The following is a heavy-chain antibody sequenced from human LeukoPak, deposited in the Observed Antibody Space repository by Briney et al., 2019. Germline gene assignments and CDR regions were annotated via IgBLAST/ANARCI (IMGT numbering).Heavy chain of an antibody. D-gene: IGHD3-16*02. CDR1: GGSISSSSYS. Sequence: PSETLSLTCTVSGGSISSSSYSWGWIRQPPGKGLEWIGSIYYSGSTYYNPSLKSRVTISVDTSKNQFSLKLSSVTAADTAVYYCARGSPVWGSYRLHVQNPPPDYWGQGTLVTVSS. CDR2: IYYSGST. CDR3: ARGSPVWGSYRLHVQNPPPDY. J-gene: IGHJ4*02. V-gene: IGHV4-39*07.